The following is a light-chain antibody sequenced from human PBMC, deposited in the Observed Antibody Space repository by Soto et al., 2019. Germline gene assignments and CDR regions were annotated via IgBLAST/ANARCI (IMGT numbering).Light chain of an antibody. CDR3: QQYGGSPLYT. V-gene: IGKV3-20*01. J-gene: IGKJ2*01. CDR2: GAS. Sequence: EIVLTQSPGTLSLSPGDRATLSCRASQSVSSSDLAWYQQKPGQAPRLLIYGASTRATGIPDRFSGSGSGTDVTLTISRLEPEDFAVSYCQQYGGSPLYTFGQGTKLEIK. CDR1: QSVSSSD.